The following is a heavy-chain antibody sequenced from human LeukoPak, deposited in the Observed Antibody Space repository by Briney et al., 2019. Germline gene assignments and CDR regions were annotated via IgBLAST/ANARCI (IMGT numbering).Heavy chain of an antibody. Sequence: SETLSLTCTVSGGSISSYYWSWIRQPPGKGLEWIGYIYYSGSTNYNPSLKSRVTISVDTSKNQFSLKLSSVTAADTAVYYCARDVGTNGDYLYWVPFYWGQGTLVTVSS. V-gene: IGHV4-59*01. CDR3: ARDVGTNGDYLYWVPFY. CDR2: IYYSGST. CDR1: GGSISSYY. D-gene: IGHD4-17*01. J-gene: IGHJ4*02.